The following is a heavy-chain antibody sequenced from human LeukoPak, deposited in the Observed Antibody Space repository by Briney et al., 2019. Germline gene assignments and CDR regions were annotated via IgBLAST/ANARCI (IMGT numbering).Heavy chain of an antibody. Sequence: SETLSLTCTVSGGSISPYYWSFIRQPAGKGLEWIGRISTSGSSKYNPSLESRVTMSVDTSKNQFSLKVTSVTAADTAMYYCARGMGYIAAARYYFDYWGQGTLVTVSS. CDR2: ISTSGSS. V-gene: IGHV4-4*07. D-gene: IGHD6-13*01. J-gene: IGHJ4*02. CDR1: GGSISPYY. CDR3: ARGMGYIAAARYYFDY.